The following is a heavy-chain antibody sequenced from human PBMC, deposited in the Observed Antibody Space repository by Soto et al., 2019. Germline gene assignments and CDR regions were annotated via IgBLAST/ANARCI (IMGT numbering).Heavy chain of an antibody. CDR3: ARRVPTYGSGSYYFDY. CDR2: IYYSGST. J-gene: IGHJ4*02. Sequence: SETLSLTCTVSGGSISSYYWSWIRQPPGKGLEWIGYIYYSGSTNYNPSLKSRVTISVDTSKNQFSLKLSSVTAADTAVYYCARRVPTYGSGSYYFDYWGQGTLVTVSS. V-gene: IGHV4-59*01. CDR1: GGSISSYY. D-gene: IGHD3-10*01.